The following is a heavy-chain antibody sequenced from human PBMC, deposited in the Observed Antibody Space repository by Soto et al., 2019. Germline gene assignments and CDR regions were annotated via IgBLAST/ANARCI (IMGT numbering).Heavy chain of an antibody. V-gene: IGHV3-23*01. CDR3: VKYSASGNYDY. CDR1: GFSFRSYA. J-gene: IGHJ4*02. Sequence: GGSLRLSCVASGFSFRSYAMTWVRQAPGKGLEWVSDISGSGGTTNYADSVKGRFTISRDNSRNTLFLQMNSLRGEDTALYYCVKYSASGNYDYWGQGTLVTVSS. D-gene: IGHD3-10*01. CDR2: ISGSGGTT.